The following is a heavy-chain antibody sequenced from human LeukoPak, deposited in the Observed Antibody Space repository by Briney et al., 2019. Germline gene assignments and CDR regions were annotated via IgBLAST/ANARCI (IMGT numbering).Heavy chain of an antibody. V-gene: IGHV3-49*04. Sequence: GGSLRLSCTASGFTFGDYAMSWVRQAPGKGLEWVGFIRSKAYGGTTEYAASVKGRFTISRDDSKSIAYLQMNSLRTEDTAVYYCTTLTMVRGIDYWGQGTLVTVSS. CDR1: GFTFGDYA. J-gene: IGHJ4*02. D-gene: IGHD3-10*01. CDR2: IRSKAYGGTT. CDR3: TTLTMVRGIDY.